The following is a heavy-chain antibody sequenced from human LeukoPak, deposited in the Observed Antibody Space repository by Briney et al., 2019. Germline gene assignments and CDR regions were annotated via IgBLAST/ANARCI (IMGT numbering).Heavy chain of an antibody. D-gene: IGHD6-13*01. V-gene: IGHV1-2*02. CDR3: ARDLAAAGRLYYFDY. CDR1: VYSXTGYY. J-gene: IGHJ4*02. CDR2: INPNSGDT. Sequence: GASVKVSCKASVYSXTGYYMHRVRQAPGQGLEWMGWINPNSGDTNYAQNVQGRVSMVRDTSISTAYMELSSLRCDDTAVYYWARDLAAAGRLYYFDYWGQGTLVTVSS.